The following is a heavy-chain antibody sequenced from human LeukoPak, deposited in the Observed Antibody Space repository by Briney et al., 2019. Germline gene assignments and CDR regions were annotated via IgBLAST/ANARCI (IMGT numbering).Heavy chain of an antibody. CDR2: ISCSGGST. J-gene: IGHJ4*02. CDR1: GFTFSSYG. Sequence: PGGSLRLSCAASGFTFSSYGMSWVRQAPGKGLEWVSAISCSGGSTYYADSVKGRFTISRDNSKNTLYLQMTSLRAEDTAVYYCAKAPTYYYGSGSYSVLDYWGQGTLVTVSS. V-gene: IGHV3-23*01. D-gene: IGHD3-10*01. CDR3: AKAPTYYYGSGSYSVLDY.